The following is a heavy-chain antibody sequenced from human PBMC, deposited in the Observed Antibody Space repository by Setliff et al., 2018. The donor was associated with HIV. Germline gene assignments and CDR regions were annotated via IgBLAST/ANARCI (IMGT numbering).Heavy chain of an antibody. CDR3: ARDRLTNVRYWTSDY. J-gene: IGHJ4*02. D-gene: IGHD2-8*01. Sequence: GSLRLSCAASGFTFSNYAVHWVRQAPGKGLEWVAVASDDGKNIYYADSVKGRFTISRDNAKNSLYLVMNDLRADDTATYYCARDRLTNVRYWTSDYWGQGTLVTVS. V-gene: IGHV3-30*04. CDR2: ASDDGKNI. CDR1: GFTFSNYA.